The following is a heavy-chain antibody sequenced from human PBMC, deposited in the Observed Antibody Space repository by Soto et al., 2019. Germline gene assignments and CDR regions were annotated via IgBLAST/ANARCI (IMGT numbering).Heavy chain of an antibody. V-gene: IGHV3-30-3*01. CDR1: GFTFSSYA. D-gene: IGHD3-22*01. CDR2: ISYDGSNK. Sequence: PGGSLRLSCAASGFTFSSYAMHWVRQAPGKGLEWVAVISYDGSNKYYADSVKGRFTISRDNSKNTLYLQMNSLRAEDTAVFYCARDLQPSIVVVITPSYWGQGPMVTVSS. CDR3: ARDLQPSIVVVITPSY. J-gene: IGHJ4*02.